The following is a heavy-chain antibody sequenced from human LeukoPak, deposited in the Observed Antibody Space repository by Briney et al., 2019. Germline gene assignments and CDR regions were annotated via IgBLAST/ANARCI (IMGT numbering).Heavy chain of an antibody. Sequence: PSETLSLTCTVSGGSISSSSYYWGWIRQPPGKGLEWIGSIYYSGSTYYNPSLKSRVTISVDTSKNQISLKLSSVTAADTAVYYCARDIDGGNYWYFDVWGRGTLVTVSS. V-gene: IGHV4-39*07. CDR2: IYYSGST. CDR3: ARDIDGGNYWYFDV. D-gene: IGHD4-23*01. J-gene: IGHJ2*01. CDR1: GGSISSSSYY.